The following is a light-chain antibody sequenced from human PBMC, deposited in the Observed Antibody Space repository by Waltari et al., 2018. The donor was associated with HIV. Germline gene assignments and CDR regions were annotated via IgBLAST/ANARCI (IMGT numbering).Light chain of an antibody. CDR2: SNN. CDR3: QSYDIALSGFWV. J-gene: IGLJ3*02. V-gene: IGLV1-40*01. Sequence: QSVLTQPPSVSGAPGQRVTISCIGSNSNIGAGSDVQWYQQFPGTAPKPLIYSNNNRPSGVPERFSASKSGISASLAITGLQAEDEADYYCQSYDIALSGFWVFGGGTKLTVL. CDR1: NSNIGAGSD.